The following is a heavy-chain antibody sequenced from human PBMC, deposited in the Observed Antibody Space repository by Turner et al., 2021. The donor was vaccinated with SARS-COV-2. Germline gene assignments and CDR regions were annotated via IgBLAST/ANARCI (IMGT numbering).Heavy chain of an antibody. J-gene: IGHJ4*02. D-gene: IGHD1-26*01. Sequence: QLQLQESGPGLVKPSETLSLTCTVSGDSISSSSFYWGWIRQSPGKGLEWIGNFYYSGNTYYNPSLKSRVTISADTSKKQFSLRLTSVTAADTAVYYSVRTPSGSYPHFNFWGQGTLVTVSS. V-gene: IGHV4-39*01. CDR1: GDSISSSSFY. CDR2: FYYSGNT. CDR3: VRTPSGSYPHFNF.